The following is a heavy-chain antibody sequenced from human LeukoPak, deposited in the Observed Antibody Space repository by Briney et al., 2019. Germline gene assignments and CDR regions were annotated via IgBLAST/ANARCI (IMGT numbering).Heavy chain of an antibody. CDR3: ARDLVDTAMDFDY. J-gene: IGHJ4*02. CDR1: GGSFSGYY. V-gene: IGHV4-34*01. CDR2: INHSGST. D-gene: IGHD5-18*01. Sequence: SETLSLTCAVYGGSFSGYYWSWIRQPPGKGLEWIGEINHSGSTNYNPSLKSRVTISVDTSKNQFSLKLSSVTAADTAVYYCARDLVDTAMDFDYWGQGTLVTVSS.